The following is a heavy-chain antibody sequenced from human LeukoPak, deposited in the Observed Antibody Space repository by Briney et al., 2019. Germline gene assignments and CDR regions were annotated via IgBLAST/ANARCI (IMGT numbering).Heavy chain of an antibody. D-gene: IGHD5-18*01. CDR2: IYYSGGT. V-gene: IGHV4-61*01. Sequence: SETLSLTCTVSGGSVSSGSYYWSWIRQPPGKGLEWIGYIYYSGGTNYNPSLKSRVTISIDTSKNQFSLKLSSVTAADAAVFYCARGGGYSYGYAFDIWGQGTMVTVS. J-gene: IGHJ3*02. CDR3: ARGGGYSYGYAFDI. CDR1: GGSVSSGSYY.